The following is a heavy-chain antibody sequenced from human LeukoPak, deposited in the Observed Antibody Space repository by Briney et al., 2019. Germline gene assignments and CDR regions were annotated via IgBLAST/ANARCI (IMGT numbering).Heavy chain of an antibody. Sequence: KPSETLSLTCTVSGFSISSYYWSWLRQPPGKGLEWIGYIYTSGSTNYNPSLKSRVTISVDTSKNQFSLKLSSVTAADTAVYYCARHQLQQLEVFDYWGQGTLVTVSS. CDR3: ARHQLQQLEVFDY. CDR1: GFSISSYY. V-gene: IGHV4-4*09. D-gene: IGHD6-13*01. J-gene: IGHJ4*02. CDR2: IYTSGST.